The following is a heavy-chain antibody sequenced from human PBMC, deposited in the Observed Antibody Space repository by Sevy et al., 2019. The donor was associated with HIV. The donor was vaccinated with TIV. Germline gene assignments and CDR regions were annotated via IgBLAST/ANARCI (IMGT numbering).Heavy chain of an antibody. J-gene: IGHJ4*02. Sequence: GGSLRLSCADSGVTFSSYAMSWVRQAPGKGLEWVSTISGHGGSTYYAGAVKGRFTISRDNSKKMVYLQMNSLRAEDTAVYYCAKDSGISAQIVAALRYWGQGTQVTVSS. CDR3: AKDSGISAQIVAALRY. D-gene: IGHD6-25*01. CDR2: ISGHGGST. V-gene: IGHV3-23*01. CDR1: GVTFSSYA.